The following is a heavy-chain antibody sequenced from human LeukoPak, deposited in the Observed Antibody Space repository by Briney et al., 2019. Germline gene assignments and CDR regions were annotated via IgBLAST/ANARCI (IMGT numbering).Heavy chain of an antibody. J-gene: IGHJ3*02. CDR3: ARGGTGATRDDTFDI. V-gene: IGHV3-21*01. CDR2: ISSGSSHI. Sequence: KTGGSLRLSCADSGFTFSSYSMNWVRQAPGKGLEWVSSISSGSSHISYADSVRGRFTISRDNAKNSLYLQMNSLRVEDTAVYYCARGGTGATRDDTFDIWGQGTMVTVSS. CDR1: GFTFSSYS. D-gene: IGHD1-7*01.